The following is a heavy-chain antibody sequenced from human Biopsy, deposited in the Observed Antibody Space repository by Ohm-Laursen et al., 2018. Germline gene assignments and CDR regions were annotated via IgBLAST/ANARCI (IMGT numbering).Heavy chain of an antibody. Sequence: PGTLSLTCTVSGDSINNYYWSWIRQPAGKGLEWIGRIYTSGSPNYNLSLESRVTMSVDTSKNQSSLNLRSVTAADTAVYYCARGTGRYYVYGAFDIWGQGTVVTVSS. CDR3: ARGTGRYYVYGAFDI. V-gene: IGHV4-4*07. D-gene: IGHD1-26*01. J-gene: IGHJ3*02. CDR2: IYTSGSP. CDR1: GDSINNYY.